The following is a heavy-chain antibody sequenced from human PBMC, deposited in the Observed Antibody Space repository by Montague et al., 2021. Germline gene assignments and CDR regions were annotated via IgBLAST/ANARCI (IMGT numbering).Heavy chain of an antibody. V-gene: IGHV4-39*07. CDR2: IYYSGNS. CDR1: GGSITSNIYY. Sequence: SETLSLTCTVSGGSITSNIYYWGWIRQSPGKGLEWIGSIYYSGNSFYQPSLKSRITMAVDTSKNQFSLKLSSVTAADTAIYYCARVFSSWYVGWFDPWGQGTPVTVSS. J-gene: IGHJ5*02. CDR3: ARVFSSWYVGWFDP. D-gene: IGHD6-13*01.